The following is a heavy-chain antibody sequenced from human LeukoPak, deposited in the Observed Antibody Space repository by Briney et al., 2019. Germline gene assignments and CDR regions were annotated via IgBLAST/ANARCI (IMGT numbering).Heavy chain of an antibody. D-gene: IGHD3-22*01. CDR1: GYTFTSYG. V-gene: IGHV1-18*01. CDR3: ARERTYYYDSSGYYYYDY. CDR2: ISAYNGNT. J-gene: IGHJ4*02. Sequence: ASVKVSCKASGYTFTSYGISWVRQAPGQGLEWMGWISAYNGNTNYAQKLQGRVTMTTDTSTSTAYMELSSLRSEDTAVYYCARERTYYYDSSGYYYYDYWGQGTLVTVSS.